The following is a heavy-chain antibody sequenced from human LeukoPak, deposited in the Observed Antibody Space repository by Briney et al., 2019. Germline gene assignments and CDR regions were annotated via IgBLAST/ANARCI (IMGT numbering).Heavy chain of an antibody. Sequence: GGSLRLSCAASGFTFSSYEMNWVRQAPGKGLEWVSYISSSGSTIYYADSVKGRFTISRDNAKNSLYLQMNSLRAEDTAVYYCASDIVVVTAIRAVGYWGQGTLVTVSS. CDR3: ASDIVVVTAIRAVGY. J-gene: IGHJ4*02. CDR1: GFTFSSYE. D-gene: IGHD2-21*02. CDR2: ISSSGSTI. V-gene: IGHV3-48*03.